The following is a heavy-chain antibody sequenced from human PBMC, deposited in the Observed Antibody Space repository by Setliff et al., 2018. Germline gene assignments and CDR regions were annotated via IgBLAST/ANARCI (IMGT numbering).Heavy chain of an antibody. Sequence: LRLSCAASGFTFSSYWMSWVRQAPGKGLEWVANIKQDGSEKYYVDSVKGRFTISRDNAKNSLYLQMNSLRAEDTAVYYCARDSPGYSYGYNYWGQGTLVTVSS. D-gene: IGHD5-18*01. V-gene: IGHV3-7*01. CDR3: ARDSPGYSYGYNY. CDR1: GFTFSSYW. J-gene: IGHJ4*02. CDR2: IKQDGSEK.